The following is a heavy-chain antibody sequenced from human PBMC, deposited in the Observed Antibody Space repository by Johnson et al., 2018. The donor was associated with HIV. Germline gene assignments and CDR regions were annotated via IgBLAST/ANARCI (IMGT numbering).Heavy chain of an antibody. D-gene: IGHD6-19*01. CDR2: IKQDGSEK. CDR3: ARDSLQWLSEVGDAFDI. Sequence: VQLVESGGGLIQLGGSLRLSCAASGFSVSSKYMSWVRQAPGKGLEWVANIKQDGSEKYYVDSVKGRFTISRDNAKNSLYLQMNSLRAEDTAVYDCARDSLQWLSEVGDAFDIWGQGTMVTVSS. CDR1: GFSVSSKY. J-gene: IGHJ3*02. V-gene: IGHV3-7*01.